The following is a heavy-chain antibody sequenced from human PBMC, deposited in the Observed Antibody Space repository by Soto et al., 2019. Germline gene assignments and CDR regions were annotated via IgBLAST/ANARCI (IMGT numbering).Heavy chain of an antibody. V-gene: IGHV1-24*01. D-gene: IGHD6-13*01. J-gene: IGHJ4*02. Sequence: PSVKVSCKVSGFTFSDLSIHWVRQSPGKELEWMGGIDPEDGKTIYAPKFQGRITMTEDSSSDTAYLEVNKLMSNDTAFYYCTTGASAGRRDFWGQGTLVTVSS. CDR3: TTGASAGRRDF. CDR1: GFTFSDLS. CDR2: IDPEDGKT.